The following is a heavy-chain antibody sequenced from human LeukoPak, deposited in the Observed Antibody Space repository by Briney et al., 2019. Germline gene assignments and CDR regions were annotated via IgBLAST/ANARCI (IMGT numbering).Heavy chain of an antibody. D-gene: IGHD2-2*02. J-gene: IGHJ4*02. V-gene: IGHV3-74*01. CDR2: INPDGSST. CDR3: ARVRYCSSTGCYSYFDY. Sequence: GGSLRLSCAASEFTFSTYWMHWVRQAPGKGLVWVSRINPDGSSTNYADSVKGRFTISRDNAKNTLYLQMNSLRAEDTAVYYCARVRYCSSTGCYSYFDYWGQGTLVTVSS. CDR1: EFTFSTYW.